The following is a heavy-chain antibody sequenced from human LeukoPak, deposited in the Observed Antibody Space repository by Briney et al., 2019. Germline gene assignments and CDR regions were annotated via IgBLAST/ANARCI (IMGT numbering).Heavy chain of an antibody. CDR3: AMPHSTYCSGGSCYSGYYYYYGMDV. Sequence: SETLSLTCTVSGGSISSVSLYWNWIRQPAGKGLEWIGRIYSSGSTHYNPSLKSRVTISLDTSKNQFSLKLSSVTAADTAVYYCAMPHSTYCSGGSCYSGYYYYYGMDVWGQGTTVTVSS. D-gene: IGHD2-15*01. V-gene: IGHV4-61*02. J-gene: IGHJ6*02. CDR2: IYSSGST. CDR1: GGSISSVSLY.